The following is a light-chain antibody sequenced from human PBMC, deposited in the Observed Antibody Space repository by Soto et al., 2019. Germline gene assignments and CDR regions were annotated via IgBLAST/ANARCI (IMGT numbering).Light chain of an antibody. J-gene: IGKJ1*01. Sequence: DIQMTQSPSPLSASVGDRVTITCRASQSVSSYLNWYQQKPGKAPNLLIYGASSLQSGVPSRFSGSGSGTDFTLTISSLQPEDFATYYCQHYNSYSEAFGQGTKVDIK. CDR1: QSVSSY. CDR2: GAS. V-gene: IGKV1-39*01. CDR3: QHYNSYSEA.